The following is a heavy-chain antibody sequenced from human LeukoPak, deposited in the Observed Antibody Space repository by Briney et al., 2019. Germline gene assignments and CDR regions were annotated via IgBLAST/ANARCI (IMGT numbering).Heavy chain of an antibody. D-gene: IGHD3-9*01. J-gene: IGHJ4*02. CDR2: ISGSGSST. V-gene: IGHV3-23*01. CDR1: GFTFSSYA. Sequence: GGSLRLSCAASGFTFSSYAMSWIRQAPGKGLEWVSVISGSGSSTYYADSVKGRFTISRDNSKNTLYLQMNSLRVEDTAVYYCAKTPGGYYDILTGYYPFDYWGQGALVTVSS. CDR3: AKTPGGYYDILTGYYPFDY.